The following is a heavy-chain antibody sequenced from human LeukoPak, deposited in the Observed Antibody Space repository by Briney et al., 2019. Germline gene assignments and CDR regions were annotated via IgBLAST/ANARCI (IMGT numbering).Heavy chain of an antibody. CDR3: ARETFWYFDL. V-gene: IGHV3-74*01. CDR1: GFTFSSYW. D-gene: IGHD3-16*01. CDR2: IDSDGSST. Sequence: GGSLRLSCAASGFTFSSYWMHWVRQAPGKGLVWVSRIDSDGSSTSYADSVKGRFTISRDKAKTTLYLQMNSLRVEDTAVYYCARETFWYFDLWGRGTLVTVSS. J-gene: IGHJ2*01.